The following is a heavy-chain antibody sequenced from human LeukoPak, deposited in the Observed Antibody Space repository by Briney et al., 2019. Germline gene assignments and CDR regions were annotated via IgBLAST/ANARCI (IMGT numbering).Heavy chain of an antibody. CDR1: GFTFDDYA. J-gene: IGHJ3*02. CDR3: AKGGTGSYSIDAFDI. Sequence: PGGSLRLSCAASGFTFDDYAMHWVRQAPGKGLKWVSGITWNSGTIGYADSVKGRFTISRDNAKNSLYLQMNSLRAEDMALYYCAKGGTGSYSIDAFDIWGQGTMATVSS. D-gene: IGHD1-26*01. CDR2: ITWNSGTI. V-gene: IGHV3-9*03.